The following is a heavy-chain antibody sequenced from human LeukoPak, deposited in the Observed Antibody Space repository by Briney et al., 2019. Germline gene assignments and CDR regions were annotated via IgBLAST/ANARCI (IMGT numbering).Heavy chain of an antibody. J-gene: IGHJ4*02. CDR2: ISGSGGST. D-gene: IGHD4-17*01. CDR1: GFTFSSYA. Sequence: QTGGSLRLSCAASGFTFSSYAMSWARQAPGKGLEWISAISGSGGSTYYADSVKGRFTISRDNSKNTLYLQMNSPRAEDTAVYYCAKDQLTYYGDYVTAYWGQGTLVTVSS. CDR3: AKDQLTYYGDYVTAY. V-gene: IGHV3-23*01.